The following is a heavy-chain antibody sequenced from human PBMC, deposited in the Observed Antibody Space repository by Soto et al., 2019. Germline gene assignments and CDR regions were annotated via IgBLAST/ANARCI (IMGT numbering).Heavy chain of an antibody. CDR1: GYTFTSYG. D-gene: IGHD3-10*01. Sequence: QVQLVQSGAEVKKPGASVKVSCKASGYTFTSYGISWVRQAPGQGLEWMGWISAYNGNTNYAQKLQGRVTMTTDTAASTAYMEMRSLRSDDTAVYYCARVQGDRGVIYYYYYYYMDVWGKGTTVTVSS. CDR3: ARVQGDRGVIYYYYYYYMDV. CDR2: ISAYNGNT. V-gene: IGHV1-18*01. J-gene: IGHJ6*03.